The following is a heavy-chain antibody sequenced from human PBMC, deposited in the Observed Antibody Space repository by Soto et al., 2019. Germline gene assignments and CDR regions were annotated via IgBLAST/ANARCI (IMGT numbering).Heavy chain of an antibody. D-gene: IGHD6-13*01. CDR1: GYSFTSYW. V-gene: IGHV5-51*01. CDR2: IYPGDSDT. J-gene: IGHJ6*02. Sequence: GESLKLSCKGSGYSFTSYWIGWVRQMPGKGLEWMGIIYPGDSDTRYSPSFQGQVTISADKSISTAYLQWSSLKASDTAMYYCARHLAAGDYYYYYYGMDVWGQGTTVTVSS. CDR3: ARHLAAGDYYYYYYGMDV.